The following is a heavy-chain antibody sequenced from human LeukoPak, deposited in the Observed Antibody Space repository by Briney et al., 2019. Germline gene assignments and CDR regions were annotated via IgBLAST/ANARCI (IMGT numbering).Heavy chain of an antibody. CDR2: FDPEDGET. J-gene: IGHJ6*03. D-gene: IGHD7-27*01. CDR3: ATGPPLGIDYYYYMDV. Sequence: GASVKVSCKVSGYTLTELSMHWVRQAPGKGLEWMGGFDPEDGETIYAQKFQGRVTMTEDTSTDTAYMELSSLRSEDTAVYYCATGPPLGIDYYYYMDVWGKGTTVTVSS. V-gene: IGHV1-24*01. CDR1: GYTLTELS.